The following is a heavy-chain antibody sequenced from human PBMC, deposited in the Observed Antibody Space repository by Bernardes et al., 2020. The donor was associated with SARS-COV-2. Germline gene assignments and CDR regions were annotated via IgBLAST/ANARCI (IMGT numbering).Heavy chain of an antibody. CDR3: ASERSYYYDRSGSLVGDV. CDR1: GGSFSDSY. D-gene: IGHD3-22*01. Sequence: SETLSLTCTVYGGSFSDSYWCWIRQPPGKGLEWIGEIKYDGSTNYNSSLKSRVTMSVDTSKNQFSLRLSSVTAADTAVYYCASERSYYYDRSGSLVGDVWGQGTTVTVSS. CDR2: IKYDGST. V-gene: IGHV4-34*01. J-gene: IGHJ6*02.